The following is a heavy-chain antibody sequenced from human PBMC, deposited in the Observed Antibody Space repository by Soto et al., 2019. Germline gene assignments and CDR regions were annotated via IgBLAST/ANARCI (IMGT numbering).Heavy chain of an antibody. Sequence: EVQLVESGGGLVKPGGSLRLSCAASGFTFRSYSMNWVRQAPGKGLEWVSSISSSSSYIYYADSVKGRFTISRDKAKDSLYMKMNSLRAEDTAVYYCARVVGRVVPAATTPRGYMDVWCKGTTVTVSS. CDR2: ISSSSSYI. CDR3: ARVVGRVVPAATTPRGYMDV. J-gene: IGHJ6*03. CDR1: GFTFRSYS. D-gene: IGHD2-2*01. V-gene: IGHV3-21*01.